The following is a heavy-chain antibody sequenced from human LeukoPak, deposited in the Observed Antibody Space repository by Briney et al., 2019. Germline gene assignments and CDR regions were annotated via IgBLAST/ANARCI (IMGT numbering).Heavy chain of an antibody. D-gene: IGHD3-10*01. CDR2: TSSSDAGT. CDR1: GFPLSSHA. J-gene: IGHJ4*02. Sequence: PGGSLRLSCAASGFPLSSHAMSWVRQAPGKGLEWVSATSSSDAGTYYADSVRGRFTISRDNAKNSLYLQMNSLRAEDTALYYCAKDMSYGSGSRFDYWGQGTLVTVSS. V-gene: IGHV3-23*01. CDR3: AKDMSYGSGSRFDY.